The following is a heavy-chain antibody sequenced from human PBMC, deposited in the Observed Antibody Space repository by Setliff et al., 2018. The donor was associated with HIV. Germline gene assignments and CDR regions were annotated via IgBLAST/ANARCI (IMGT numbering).Heavy chain of an antibody. Sequence: ASVKVSCKASGYTFTVYYMHWVRQAPGQGLEWMGWINPKSGGTNSALKFQARVTMTRDTSISTAYMELSSLTSADTAVYYCASGKGVRGVIITGGLDVWGKGTTVTVSS. D-gene: IGHD3-10*01. J-gene: IGHJ6*04. CDR2: INPKSGGT. CDR3: ASGKGVRGVIITGGLDV. V-gene: IGHV1-2*02. CDR1: GYTFTVYY.